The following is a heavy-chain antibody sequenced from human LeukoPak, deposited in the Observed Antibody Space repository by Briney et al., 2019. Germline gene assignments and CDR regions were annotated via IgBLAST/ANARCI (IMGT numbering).Heavy chain of an antibody. J-gene: IGHJ4*02. CDR3: ARDRYSSAWYEE. CDR1: GFTFSTYW. D-gene: IGHD6-19*01. V-gene: IGHV3-74*01. CDR2: INGDGSTT. Sequence: QPGGSLRLSCSASGFTFSTYWMHWVRQAPGKGLVWVSRINGDGSTTYYADSVKGRFTISRDNAKNTLYLQMNSLRAEDTAVYYCARDRYSSAWYEEWGQGTLVTVSS.